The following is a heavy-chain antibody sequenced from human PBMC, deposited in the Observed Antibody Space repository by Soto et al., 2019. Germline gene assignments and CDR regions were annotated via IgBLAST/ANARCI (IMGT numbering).Heavy chain of an antibody. CDR1: GFPFTHAW. D-gene: IGHD6-19*01. Sequence: GGSLRLSCAASGFPFTHAWMNWVRQAPGKGLEWVGRIKSKADGGTTDYAAPVKGRFTISRDDSGNTLYLQMNSLITEDKTVNYWATDATREGGWHQWGQGPLVTVPS. CDR2: IKSKADGGTT. CDR3: ATDATREGGWHQ. V-gene: IGHV3-15*07. J-gene: IGHJ4*02.